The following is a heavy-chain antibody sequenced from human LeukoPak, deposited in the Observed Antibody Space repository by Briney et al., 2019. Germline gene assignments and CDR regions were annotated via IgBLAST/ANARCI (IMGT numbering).Heavy chain of an antibody. CDR3: ARVWGQVVPAAIPFDY. D-gene: IGHD2-2*01. J-gene: IGHJ4*02. CDR1: GYTFTGYY. V-gene: IGHV1-2*02. Sequence: ASVKVSCKASGYTFTGYYMHWVRQAPGQGLEWMGWINPNSGGTNYAQKLQGRVTMTRDMSISTAYMELSRLRSDDTAVYYCARVWGQVVPAAIPFDYWGQGTLVTVSS. CDR2: INPNSGGT.